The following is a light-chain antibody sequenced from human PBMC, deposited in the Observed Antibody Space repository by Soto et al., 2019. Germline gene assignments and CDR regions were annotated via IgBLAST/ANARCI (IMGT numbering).Light chain of an antibody. CDR2: GAS. CDR1: QSVSSSY. V-gene: IGKV3-20*01. J-gene: IGKJ4*01. CDR3: QQYGSSPLLT. Sequence: EIVLTQSPGTLSLSPGERATLSCRASQSVSSSYLAWYQQKPGQAPRLLIYGASSRATGIPDRFSGSESGTDFTLTISRLEPEDFAVYYCQQYGSSPLLTFGGGTKVDIK.